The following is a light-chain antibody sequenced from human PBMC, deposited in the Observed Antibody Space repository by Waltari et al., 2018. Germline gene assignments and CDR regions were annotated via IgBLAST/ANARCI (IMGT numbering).Light chain of an antibody. V-gene: IGKV1-39*01. Sequence: DIQMTQSPSPLSSSVGDRVTITCRASQTINTYLNCYQQNPGKAPKLLIYTASTLQIGVPSSFSGSGFGTDFTLTISSLQPEDFATYYCQQSYSTPWTFGQGTKVEIK. CDR1: QTINTY. CDR2: TAS. CDR3: QQSYSTPWT. J-gene: IGKJ1*01.